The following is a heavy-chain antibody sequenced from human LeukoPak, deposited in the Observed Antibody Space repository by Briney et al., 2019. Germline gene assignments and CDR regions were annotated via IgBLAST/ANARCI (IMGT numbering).Heavy chain of an antibody. CDR3: AMKTAVRGVIIPAEYFQH. Sequence: GSLRLSCAASGFTFSSYAMSWVRQAPGKGLEWVSAISGSGGSTYYADSVKGRFTISRDNSKNTLYLQMNSLRAEDTAVYYCAMKTAVRGVIIPAEYFQHWGQGTLVTVSS. D-gene: IGHD3-10*01. CDR2: ISGSGGST. CDR1: GFTFSSYA. V-gene: IGHV3-23*01. J-gene: IGHJ1*01.